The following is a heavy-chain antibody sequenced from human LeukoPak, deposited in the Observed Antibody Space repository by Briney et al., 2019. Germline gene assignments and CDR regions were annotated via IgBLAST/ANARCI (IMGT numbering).Heavy chain of an antibody. V-gene: IGHV1-2*02. Sequence: ASVKVSCKASGYTFTGYYMHWVRQAPGQGLEWMGWINPNSGGTNYAQKFQGRVTMTRDTSISTAYMELSRLRSDDTAVDYCARDYCSTTSCYSPWGQGTLVTVSS. D-gene: IGHD2-2*01. CDR2: INPNSGGT. CDR3: ARDYCSTTSCYSP. CDR1: GYTFTGYY. J-gene: IGHJ5*02.